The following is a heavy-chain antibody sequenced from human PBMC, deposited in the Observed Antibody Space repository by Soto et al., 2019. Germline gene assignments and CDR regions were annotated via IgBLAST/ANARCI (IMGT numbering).Heavy chain of an antibody. CDR3: TRGHYYGMDV. J-gene: IGHJ6*02. CDR1: GFTFSAYW. Sequence: GGSLRLSCAASGFTFSAYWMHWVRQAPGKGLVWVSRTNTDGTATTYADSVEGRFTISRDNAKNMLYLQMNSLRAEDTAVYYCTRGHYYGMDVWGQGTTVTVS. V-gene: IGHV3-74*03. CDR2: TNTDGTAT.